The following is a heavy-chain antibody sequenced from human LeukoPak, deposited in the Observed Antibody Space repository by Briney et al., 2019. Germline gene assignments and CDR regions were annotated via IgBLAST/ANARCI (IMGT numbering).Heavy chain of an antibody. J-gene: IGHJ5*02. CDR3: ARDQGVPAAIFFDP. CDR2: ISAYNGNT. Sequence: ASAIDSSPPPRYTSPRYVISSVPHAPGQGLERMGWISAYNGNTNYAQKLQGRVTMTTDTSTSTAYMELRSLRSDDTAVYYCARDQGVPAAIFFDPWGQGTLVTVSS. CDR1: RYTSPRYV. V-gene: IGHV1-18*01. D-gene: IGHD2-2*02.